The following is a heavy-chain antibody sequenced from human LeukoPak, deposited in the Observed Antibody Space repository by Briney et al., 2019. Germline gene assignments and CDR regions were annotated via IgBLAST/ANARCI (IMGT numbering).Heavy chain of an antibody. V-gene: IGHV4-34*01. Sequence: PSETLSLTCAVYGRSLSGYYWSWIRQPPGKGLEWIREINHSGSTNYNPSLKSRVTISVDTSKNQFSLKLSSVTAADTAVYYCARVLTPGYSYGYDYWGQGPLVTVSS. CDR3: ARVLTPGYSYGYDY. CDR1: GRSLSGYY. J-gene: IGHJ4*02. D-gene: IGHD5-18*01. CDR2: INHSGST.